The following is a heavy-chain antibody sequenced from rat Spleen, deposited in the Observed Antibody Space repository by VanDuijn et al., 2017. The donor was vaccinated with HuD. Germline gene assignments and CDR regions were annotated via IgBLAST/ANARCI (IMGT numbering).Heavy chain of an antibody. CDR1: GFSLTSYN. J-gene: IGHJ1*01. CDR2: MWSGGTT. Sequence: QVQLKESGPGLVQPSETLSLTCTVSGFSLTSYNVHWVRQPPGKGLEWMGVMWSGGTTDYNSALKSRLSISRDTSKNQGFLTMNSLQSEDTTTYYCARDLATVYWYFDFWGPGTMVTVSS. CDR3: ARDLATVYWYFDF. D-gene: IGHD1-8*01. V-gene: IGHV2-45*01.